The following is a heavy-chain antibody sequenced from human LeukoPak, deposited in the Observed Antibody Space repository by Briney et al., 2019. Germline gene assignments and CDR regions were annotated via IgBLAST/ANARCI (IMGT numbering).Heavy chain of an antibody. D-gene: IGHD1-1*01. J-gene: IGHJ3*02. CDR2: ISWNSGSI. V-gene: IGHV3-9*01. Sequence: GRSLGLSCAASGFTFDDYAMHWVRQAPGKGLEWVSGISWNSGSIGYADSVKGRFTISRDNAKNSLYLQMNSLRAEDTALYYCAKDITTKPDAFDIWGQGTMVTVSS. CDR3: AKDITTKPDAFDI. CDR1: GFTFDDYA.